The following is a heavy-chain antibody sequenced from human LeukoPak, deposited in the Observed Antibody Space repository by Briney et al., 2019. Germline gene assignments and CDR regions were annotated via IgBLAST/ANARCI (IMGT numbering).Heavy chain of an antibody. CDR1: GYTFTSYG. CDR3: ARDLQIAVAAPCNWFDP. D-gene: IGHD6-19*01. Sequence: ASVKVSCKASGYTFTSYGISWVRQAPGQGLEWMGWISAYNSNTNYAQKLQGRVTMTTDTSTSTAYMELRSLRSDDTAVYYCARDLQIAVAAPCNWFDPWGQGTLVTVSS. V-gene: IGHV1-18*01. J-gene: IGHJ5*02. CDR2: ISAYNSNT.